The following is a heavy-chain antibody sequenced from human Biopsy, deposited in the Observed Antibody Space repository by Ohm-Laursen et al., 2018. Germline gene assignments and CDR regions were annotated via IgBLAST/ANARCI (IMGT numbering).Heavy chain of an antibody. CDR3: ASSGWRENDAFDI. V-gene: IGHV3-53*01. Sequence: SLRLSCAATGFTVSSNYMSWVRQAPGKGLEWVSVIYSGGSTYYAESVKGRFTISRDNSKNTLYLQMNSLRAEDTAVYYCASSGWRENDAFDIWGQGTMVTVSS. J-gene: IGHJ3*02. CDR2: IYSGGST. CDR1: GFTVSSNY. D-gene: IGHD6-19*01.